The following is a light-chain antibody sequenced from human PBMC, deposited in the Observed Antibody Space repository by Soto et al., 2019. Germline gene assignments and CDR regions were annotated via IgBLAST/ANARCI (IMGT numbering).Light chain of an antibody. V-gene: IGLV2-14*03. CDR1: SSDFGGYDF. CDR2: DVS. Sequence: QSVLTQPASVSGSPRQAITISCTGTSSDFGGYDFVSWYQHHPGKAPKLLIYDVSNRPSGISNHFSGSKSGNTASLTISGLQAEDEADYYCSSYTSSNTYVFGTGTKVTVL. CDR3: SSYTSSNTYV. J-gene: IGLJ1*01.